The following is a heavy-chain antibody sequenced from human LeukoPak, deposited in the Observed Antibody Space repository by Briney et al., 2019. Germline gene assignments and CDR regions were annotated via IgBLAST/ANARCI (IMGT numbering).Heavy chain of an antibody. V-gene: IGHV1-69*05. Sequence: SVKVSCKASGYTFTSYDINWVQQATGQGLEWMGGIIPIFGTANYAQKFQGRVTITTDESTSTAYMELSSLRSEDTAVYYCARGSRIAAAGTDHYYYYMDVWGKGTTVTVSS. CDR2: IIPIFGTA. D-gene: IGHD6-13*01. CDR1: GYTFTSYD. J-gene: IGHJ6*03. CDR3: ARGSRIAAAGTDHYYYYMDV.